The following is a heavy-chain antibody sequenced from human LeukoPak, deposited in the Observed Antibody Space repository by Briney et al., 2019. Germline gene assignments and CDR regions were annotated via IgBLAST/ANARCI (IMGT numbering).Heavy chain of an antibody. CDR2: INPNSGGT. V-gene: IGHV1-2*02. D-gene: IGHD7-27*01. CDR3: ARVFTVWGVDDPFDY. J-gene: IGHJ4*02. Sequence: ASVKVSCKASGYTFTGYYMHWVRQAPGQGLEWMGWINPNSGGTNYAQKFQGRVTMTRDTSISTAYMELSRLRSDDTAVYYCARVFTVWGVDDPFDYWGQGTLVTVSS. CDR1: GYTFTGYY.